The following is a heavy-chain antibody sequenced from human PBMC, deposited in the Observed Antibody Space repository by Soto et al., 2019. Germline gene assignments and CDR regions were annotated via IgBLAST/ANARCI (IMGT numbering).Heavy chain of an antibody. Sequence: ASVKVSCKASGYTFTSYGISWVRQAPGQGLEWMGWISAYNGNTNYAQKLQGRVTMTTDTSTSTAYMELRSLRSDDTAVYYCARVLEGTMVRGVIIITPDYWGQGTLVTVSS. V-gene: IGHV1-18*01. CDR2: ISAYNGNT. CDR3: ARVLEGTMVRGVIIITPDY. D-gene: IGHD3-10*01. J-gene: IGHJ4*02. CDR1: GYTFTSYG.